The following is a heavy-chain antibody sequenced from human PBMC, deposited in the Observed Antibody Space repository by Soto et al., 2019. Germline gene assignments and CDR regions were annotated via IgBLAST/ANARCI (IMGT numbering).Heavy chain of an antibody. V-gene: IGHV3-23*01. CDR2: ITGSSGRT. CDR3: AKEYTSISRGSFDY. CDR1: GFTFSNYA. D-gene: IGHD6-19*01. Sequence: EVHLLEFGGGLVQPGGSLRLSCAASGFTFSNYAMNWVRQAPGKGLEWVSGITGSSGRTFYADSVKGRFTISRDNSKTTGFLQMNNVRADDTAVYYCAKEYTSISRGSFDYWGQGALVTVSS. J-gene: IGHJ4*02.